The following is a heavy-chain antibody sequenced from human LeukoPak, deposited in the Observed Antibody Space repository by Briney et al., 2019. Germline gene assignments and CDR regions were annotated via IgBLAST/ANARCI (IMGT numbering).Heavy chain of an antibody. J-gene: IGHJ4*02. Sequence: ASVTVSCKASGYTFTSYDINWVRQATGQGLEWMGWMNPNSGNTGYAQKFQGRVTMTRNTSISTAYMELSSLRSEDTAVYYRARGRRRDGYNYVYWGQGTLVTVSS. CDR1: GYTFTSYD. V-gene: IGHV1-8*01. CDR3: ARGRRRDGYNYVY. CDR2: MNPNSGNT. D-gene: IGHD5-24*01.